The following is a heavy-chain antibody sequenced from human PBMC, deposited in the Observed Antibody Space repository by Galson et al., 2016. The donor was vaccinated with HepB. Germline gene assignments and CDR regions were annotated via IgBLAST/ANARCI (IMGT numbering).Heavy chain of an antibody. CDR1: GYTFSDYY. J-gene: IGHJ4*02. D-gene: IGHD6-19*01. CDR2: INPNSGCT. V-gene: IGHV1-2*02. CDR3: ARVRQWLVRY. Sequence: SVKVSCKASGYTFSDYYIHWIRQAPGQGPEWMGWINPNSGCTNYGQKFQGRVTMTRDTSISTAYMELSGLRSDDTAVYYCARVRQWLVRYWGQGTLVTVSS.